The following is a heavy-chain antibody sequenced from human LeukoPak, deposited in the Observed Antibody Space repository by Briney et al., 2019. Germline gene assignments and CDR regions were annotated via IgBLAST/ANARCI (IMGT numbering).Heavy chain of an antibody. Sequence: GGSLRLSCAASGFTFSSYGMHWVRQAPGKGLEWVAVIPYDGSNKYYADSVKGRFTISRDNAKNSLYLQMNSLRAEDTAVYYCARVKNYGDLWGQGTLVTVSS. V-gene: IGHV3-30*03. J-gene: IGHJ4*02. CDR1: GFTFSSYG. CDR2: IPYDGSNK. D-gene: IGHD4-17*01. CDR3: ARVKNYGDL.